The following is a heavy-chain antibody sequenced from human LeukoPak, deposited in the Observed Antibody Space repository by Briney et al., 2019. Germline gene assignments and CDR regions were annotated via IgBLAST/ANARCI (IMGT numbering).Heavy chain of an antibody. D-gene: IGHD2-2*02. CDR3: AKASVAIPQYCNS. CDR2: ISGTGSST. CDR1: GFTFGNYA. Sequence: GGSLRLSCEASGFTFGNYAMNWVRQAPGEGLEWVSTISGTGSSTYYADSAKGRFTISRDNSKDTLFLQLNSLTAADTAMYFCAKASVAIPQYCNSWGQGTLVTVSS. J-gene: IGHJ5*02. V-gene: IGHV3-23*01.